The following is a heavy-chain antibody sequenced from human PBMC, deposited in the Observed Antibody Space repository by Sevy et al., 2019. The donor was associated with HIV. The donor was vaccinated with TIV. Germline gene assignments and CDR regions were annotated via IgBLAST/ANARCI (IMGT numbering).Heavy chain of an antibody. Sequence: GGSLRLSCAASGFTFSSYDMHWVRQATGKGLEWVSAIGTAGDTYYPGSLKGRFTISRENAKNSLYLQMNSLRAGDTAVYYCARWGRQRYCTNGVCYHYYYYGMDVWGQGTTVTVSS. CDR2: IGTAGDT. J-gene: IGHJ6*02. CDR3: ARWGRQRYCTNGVCYHYYYYGMDV. D-gene: IGHD2-8*01. V-gene: IGHV3-13*01. CDR1: GFTFSSYD.